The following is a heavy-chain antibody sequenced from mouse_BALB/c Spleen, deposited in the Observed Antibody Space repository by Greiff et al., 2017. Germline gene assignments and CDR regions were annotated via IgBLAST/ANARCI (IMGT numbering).Heavy chain of an antibody. CDR1: GYTFTSYY. CDR2: IYPGNVNT. V-gene: IGHV1S56*01. Sequence: QVQLQQPGAELVRPGASVRISCKASGYTFTSYYIHWVKQRPGQGLEWIGWIYPGNVNTKYNEKFKGKATLTADKSSSTAYMQLSSLTSEDSAVYFCARGTTANYFDYWGQGTTLTVSS. D-gene: IGHD1-2*01. J-gene: IGHJ2*01. CDR3: ARGTTANYFDY.